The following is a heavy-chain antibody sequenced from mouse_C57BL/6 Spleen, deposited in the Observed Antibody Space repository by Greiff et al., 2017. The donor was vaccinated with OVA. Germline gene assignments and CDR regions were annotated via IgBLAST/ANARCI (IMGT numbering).Heavy chain of an antibody. J-gene: IGHJ2*01. D-gene: IGHD1-1*01. V-gene: IGHV1-82*01. CDR2: IYPGDGDT. Sequence: QVQLQQSGPELVKPGASVKISCKASGYAFSSSWMNWVKQRPGKGLEWIGRIYPGDGDTNYNGKFKGKATLTADKSSSTAYMQLSSLTSEDSAVYFCARWITTVVATYDYWGQGTTLTVSS. CDR1: GYAFSSSW. CDR3: ARWITTVVATYDY.